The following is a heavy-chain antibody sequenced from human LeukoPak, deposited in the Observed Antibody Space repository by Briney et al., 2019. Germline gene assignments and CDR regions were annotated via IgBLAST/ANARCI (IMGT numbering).Heavy chain of an antibody. CDR3: SREDF. J-gene: IGHJ4*02. V-gene: IGHV1-2*02. Sequence: ASVKVSCKASGYTFTDYYLHWVRQASGQGLEWMGWIHPNSGATTYAQKFQGRVSMTRDTSINTVFMGLSRLTFDDTAVYYCSREDFWGQGTLVTVSS. CDR2: IHPNSGAT. CDR1: GYTFTDYY.